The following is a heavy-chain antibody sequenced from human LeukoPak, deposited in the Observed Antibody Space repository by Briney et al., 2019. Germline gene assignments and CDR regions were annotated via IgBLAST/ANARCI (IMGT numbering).Heavy chain of an antibody. CDR3: AKTDYYDSGDNWFDP. D-gene: IGHD3-22*01. CDR1: GYTFTGYD. V-gene: IGHV1-8*01. Sequence: ASVKVPCKTSGYTFTGYDINWVRQVTGQGLEWMGWMNPNSGDTGYAQKFQGRVTMTRNTSISTAYMELSSLTSEDTAVYFCAKTDYYDSGDNWFDPWGQGALVTVSS. CDR2: MNPNSGDT. J-gene: IGHJ5*02.